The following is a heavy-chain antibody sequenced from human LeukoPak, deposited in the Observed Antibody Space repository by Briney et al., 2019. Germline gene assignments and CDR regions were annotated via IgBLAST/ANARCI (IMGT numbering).Heavy chain of an antibody. CDR2: IYPGDYDT. D-gene: IGHD6-19*01. CDR3: ARQGIAVAGTLWLDP. CDR1: GYTFSNSW. Sequence: PGESLNISCRGSGYTFSNSWIALVRQKPGKGLEWMGIIYPGDYDTTSSPSFHVQVTNSVDKSLNITNLHWRSLKASDSAMYYCARQGIAVAGTLWLDPWGQGTLVTVSS. J-gene: IGHJ5*02. V-gene: IGHV5-51*01.